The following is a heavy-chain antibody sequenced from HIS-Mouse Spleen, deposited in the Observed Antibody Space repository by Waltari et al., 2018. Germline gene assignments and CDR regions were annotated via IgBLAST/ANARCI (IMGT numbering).Heavy chain of an antibody. Sequence: QLQLQESGPGLVKPSETLSLTCTVSGGSISRSIDYWGWIRQPPGKGLEWIGSIYYSGSTYYNTSLKSRVTISVDTSKNQFSLKLSSVTAADTAVYYCAREIPYSSSWYDWYFDLWGRGTLVTVSS. J-gene: IGHJ2*01. CDR2: IYYSGST. CDR3: AREIPYSSSWYDWYFDL. D-gene: IGHD6-13*01. V-gene: IGHV4-39*07. CDR1: GGSISRSIDY.